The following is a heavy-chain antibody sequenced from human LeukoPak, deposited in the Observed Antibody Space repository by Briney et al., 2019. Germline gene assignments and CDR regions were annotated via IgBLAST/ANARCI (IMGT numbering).Heavy chain of an antibody. CDR2: ISSRSTFK. J-gene: IGHJ6*03. CDR3: ARDPYSGGYGPYYYYYMDV. D-gene: IGHD1-26*01. Sequence: GGSLRLSCAASGFTFSSYSMNWVRQAPGKGLEWVSSISSRSTFKYDTDSVRGRFTNSRDNAKNSLYLQMNSLRDEDTAVYYCARDPYSGGYGPYYYYYMDVWGKGTTVTISS. V-gene: IGHV3-21*06. CDR1: GFTFSSYS.